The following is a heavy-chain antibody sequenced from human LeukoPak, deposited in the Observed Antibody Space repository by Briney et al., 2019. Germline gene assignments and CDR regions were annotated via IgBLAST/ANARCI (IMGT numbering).Heavy chain of an antibody. J-gene: IGHJ4*02. Sequence: GASVEVSCKASGYTFTSYDINWVRQATGQGLEWMGWMNPNSGNTGYAQKFQGRVTMTRNTSISTAYMELSSLRSEDTAVYYCARAVNDGSPENSDYWGQGTLVTVSS. V-gene: IGHV1-8*01. CDR3: ARAVNDGSPENSDY. CDR1: GYTFTSYD. CDR2: MNPNSGNT. D-gene: IGHD1-26*01.